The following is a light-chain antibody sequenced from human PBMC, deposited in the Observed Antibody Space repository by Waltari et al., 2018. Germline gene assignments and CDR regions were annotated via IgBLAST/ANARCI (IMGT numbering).Light chain of an antibody. J-gene: IGKJ1*01. CDR3: QQYDSPPWT. Sequence: DIVMTQSPDSLAVYLVARATINCKSSQPILPNPNTNHDLAWYQQKPGQPPKSLIYWASTRESGVPDRFSGSGSGTDFTLTISSLQAEDVAVYYCQQYDSPPWTFGQGTKVEI. CDR1: QPILPNPNTNHD. CDR2: WAS. V-gene: IGKV4-1*01.